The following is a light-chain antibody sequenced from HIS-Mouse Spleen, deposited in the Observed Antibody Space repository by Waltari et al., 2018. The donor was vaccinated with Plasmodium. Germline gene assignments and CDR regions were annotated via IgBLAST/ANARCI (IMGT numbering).Light chain of an antibody. CDR2: EDS. Sequence: SYELTQPPSVSVSPGHTARITCSVDASPKKYAYWYQQKSGQAPVLVIYEDSKRPSGIPERFSGSSSGTMATLTISGAQVEDEADYYCYSTDSSGNHRVFGGGTKLTVL. V-gene: IGLV3-10*01. J-gene: IGLJ3*02. CDR1: ASPKKY. CDR3: YSTDSSGNHRV.